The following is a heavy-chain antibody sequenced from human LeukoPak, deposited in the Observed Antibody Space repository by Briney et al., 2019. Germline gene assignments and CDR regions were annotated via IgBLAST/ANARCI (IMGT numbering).Heavy chain of an antibody. CDR2: IYYSGST. V-gene: IGHV4-39*02. D-gene: IGHD3-9*01. CDR1: GGSISSNSYY. J-gene: IGHJ5*02. CDR3: ARETYYDILTGYRAPNWFDP. Sequence: SETLSLTCTVSGGSISSNSYYWGWIRQPPGKGLEWIGSIYYSGSTYYNPSLKSRVTISVDTSKNQFSLKLSSVTAADTAVYYCARETYYDILTGYRAPNWFDPWGQGTLVTVSS.